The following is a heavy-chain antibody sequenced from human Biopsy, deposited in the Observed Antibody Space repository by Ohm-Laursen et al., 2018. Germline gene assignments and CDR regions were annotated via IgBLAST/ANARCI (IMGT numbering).Heavy chain of an antibody. J-gene: IGHJ6*02. CDR1: GGSVTKYY. Sequence: SDTLSLTCTVSGGSVTKYYRSWIRQPPGKGLEWIGHIYYSVMTNYNPSLQSRVSISVDTSRNQVSLTLSSVTAADTAVYYCARDSGILNYGNFKYYHYYGMDVWGQGTKVTVSS. V-gene: IGHV4-59*02. CDR3: ARDSGILNYGNFKYYHYYGMDV. D-gene: IGHD4-11*01. CDR2: IYYSVMT.